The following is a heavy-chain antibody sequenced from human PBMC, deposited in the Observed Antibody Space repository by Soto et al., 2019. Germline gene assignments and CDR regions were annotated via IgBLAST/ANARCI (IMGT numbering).Heavy chain of an antibody. J-gene: IGHJ4*02. CDR3: ARVWNIVVPFDY. D-gene: IGHD5-12*01. V-gene: IGHV1-18*01. Sequence: ASVKVSCTASGYTFSSYGISWVRQAPGQGLEWMGWISAYNGNTNYAQKLQGRVTMTTDTSTSTAYMELRSLRSDDTAVYYCARVWNIVVPFDYWGQGTLVTVSS. CDR2: ISAYNGNT. CDR1: GYTFSSYG.